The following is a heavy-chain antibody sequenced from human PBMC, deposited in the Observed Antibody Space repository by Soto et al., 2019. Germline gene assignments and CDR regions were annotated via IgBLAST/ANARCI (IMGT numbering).Heavy chain of an antibody. CDR1: GFMFSDYA. D-gene: IGHD3-16*01. CDR2: LLRPGRST. V-gene: IGHV3-23*01. Sequence: QPGGSLRLSCGASGFMFSDYAMTWARQAPGKELEWVSGLLRPGRSTYYADSVKGRFTISGDTSANTVYLQMDSLRAEDTAVYYCATDAIATDGIWIMDSWGQGTVVTVSS. J-gene: IGHJ5*02. CDR3: ATDAIATDGIWIMDS.